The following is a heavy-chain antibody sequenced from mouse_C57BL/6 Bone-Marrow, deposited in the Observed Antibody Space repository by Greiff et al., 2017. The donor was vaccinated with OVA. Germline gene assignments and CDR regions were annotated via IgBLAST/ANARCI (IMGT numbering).Heavy chain of an antibody. CDR2: IYPGDGDP. CDR1: GYAFSSYW. D-gene: IGHD1-1*01. J-gene: IGHJ2*01. Sequence: QVQLQQSGAELVKPGASVKISCKASGYAFSSYWMNWVKQRPGKGLEWIGQIYPGDGDPNYNGKFKGKATLTADKSSSTAYMQLSSLTSEDSAVYFCARYCYYGSFDYWGQGTTLTVSS. V-gene: IGHV1-80*01. CDR3: ARYCYYGSFDY.